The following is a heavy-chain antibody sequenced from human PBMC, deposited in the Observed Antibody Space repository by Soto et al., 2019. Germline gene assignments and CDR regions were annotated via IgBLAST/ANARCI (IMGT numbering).Heavy chain of an antibody. Sequence: PSETLSLTCAVYGGSFSGYYWSRIRQPPGKGLAWIGEINHSGSTNYNPSLKSRVTISVDTSKNQFSLKLSSVTVADTAVYYCARPTYYDFWSGYYTGRWFDPWGQGTLVNVSS. CDR3: ARPTYYDFWSGYYTGRWFDP. CDR1: GGSFSGYY. J-gene: IGHJ5*02. CDR2: INHSGST. V-gene: IGHV4-34*01. D-gene: IGHD3-3*01.